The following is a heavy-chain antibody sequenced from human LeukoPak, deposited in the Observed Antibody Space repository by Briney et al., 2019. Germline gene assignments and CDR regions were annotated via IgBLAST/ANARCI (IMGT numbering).Heavy chain of an antibody. CDR1: GYTFTTYG. D-gene: IGHD6-19*01. CDR2: ISAYNGNT. CDR3: ASQQWLASNFDY. Sequence: ASVKVSCKPSGYTFTTYGISWVRQAPGQGLEWMGWISAYNGNTNYAQKLQGRVTMTRDTSISTAYMELSRLRSDDTAVYYCASQQWLASNFDYWGQGTLVTVSS. J-gene: IGHJ4*02. V-gene: IGHV1-18*01.